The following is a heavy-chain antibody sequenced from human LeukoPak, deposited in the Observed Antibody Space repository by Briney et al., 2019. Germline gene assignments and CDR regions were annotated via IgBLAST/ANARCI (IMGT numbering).Heavy chain of an antibody. CDR1: GFTFSSYA. D-gene: IGHD6-13*01. J-gene: IGHJ4*02. Sequence: PGGSLRLSCAASGFTFSSYAMSWVRQAPGKGLEWVSAISGSGGSTYYADSVKGRFTISRDNSKNTLYLQMNSQRAEDTAVYYCAKASLSPRYSSSWTTFDYWGQGTLVTVSS. CDR3: AKASLSPRYSSSWTTFDY. V-gene: IGHV3-23*01. CDR2: ISGSGGST.